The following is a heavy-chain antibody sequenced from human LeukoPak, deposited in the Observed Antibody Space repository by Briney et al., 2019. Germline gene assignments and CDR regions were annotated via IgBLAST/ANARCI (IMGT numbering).Heavy chain of an antibody. J-gene: IGHJ4*02. Sequence: GGSQTLLCAASGCPLGRYAGHCVRQAPGKGLEWVSFISDSGGRTYYADSVKGRFTISRDNSKNTLFLQMSRLSAEEPGVHYISDRIAANGIGFWGQGTQVTVSS. CDR3: SDRIAANGIGF. D-gene: IGHD6-13*01. V-gene: IGHV3-23*01. CDR1: GCPLGRYA. CDR2: ISDSGGRT.